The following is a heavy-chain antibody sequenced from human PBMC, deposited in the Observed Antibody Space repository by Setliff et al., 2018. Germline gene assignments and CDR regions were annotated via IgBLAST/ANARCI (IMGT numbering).Heavy chain of an antibody. CDR2: TRLDGNSK. J-gene: IGHJ4*02. CDR3: AKDAYDSSGYGGHYFDY. D-gene: IGHD3-22*01. V-gene: IGHV3-30*02. Sequence: HPGGSLRLSCAASGFTFNMYGMHWVRQAPGKGLEWVAFTRLDGNSKYYAGSVKGRFTISRDNSKNTLYLQMSSLRAEDSAIYYCAKDAYDSSGYGGHYFDYWGQGTLVTVSS. CDR1: GFTFNMYG.